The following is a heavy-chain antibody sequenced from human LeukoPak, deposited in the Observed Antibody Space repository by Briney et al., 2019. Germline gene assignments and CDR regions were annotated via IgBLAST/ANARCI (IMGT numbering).Heavy chain of an antibody. D-gene: IGHD6-13*01. J-gene: IGHJ6*02. CDR2: ISGGGADT. CDR1: GFSFRSFA. CDR3: ARTIAQYTNTWLYYYYGLDV. Sequence: GGSLRLSCTASGFSFRSFAMSWVRQAPGQGLEWVSSISGGGADTYYADSVKGRFTISRDNSETTLYLQMNSLGADDTALYYCARTIAQYTNTWLYYYYGLDVWGQGTTVTVSS. V-gene: IGHV3-23*01.